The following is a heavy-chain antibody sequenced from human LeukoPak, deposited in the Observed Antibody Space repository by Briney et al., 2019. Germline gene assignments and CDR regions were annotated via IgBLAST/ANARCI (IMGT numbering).Heavy chain of an antibody. D-gene: IGHD2-8*01. J-gene: IGHJ4*02. Sequence: GGSLRFSCEASGFTFRSYRMNWVGQPPGKGLKWVSSISSSSSYIYYADSVKGRFTISRDNAKNSLYLQMNSLRAEDTAVYYCARVPVLNDYWGQGTLVTVSS. CDR1: GFTFRSYR. CDR2: ISSSSSYI. CDR3: ARVPVLNDY. V-gene: IGHV3-21*01.